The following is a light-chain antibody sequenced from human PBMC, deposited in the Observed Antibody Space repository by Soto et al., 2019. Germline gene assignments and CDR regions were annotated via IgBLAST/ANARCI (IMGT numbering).Light chain of an antibody. CDR3: QMYNSALTFT. J-gene: IGKJ3*01. V-gene: IGKV1-27*01. CDR2: AAS. Sequence: DIQMTQSPSSLSASVGDRVTITCRASQGISNYLAWYQQKPGKVPKLLIYAASTLQSGVPSRFSGSGSGTDFTLTISSLQPEDVATYFCQMYNSALTFTFGPGTKVDIK. CDR1: QGISNY.